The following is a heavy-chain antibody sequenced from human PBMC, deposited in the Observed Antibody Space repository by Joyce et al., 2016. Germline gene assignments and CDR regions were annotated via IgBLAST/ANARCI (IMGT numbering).Heavy chain of an antibody. CDR3: ARAVATVTGYYRGPFDY. V-gene: IGHV4-34*01. CDR1: GGSFNGYF. J-gene: IGHJ4*01. Sequence: QVQPQQWGAGLLKPSETLSLTCAVKGGSFNGYFWTWIRQSPGKCLECIGEINHSGSASHNPSLKSRVNISVDTSSNRFSLNLNSMTAADTAVYYCARAVATVTGYYRGPFDYWGQGTLVTVSS. CDR2: INHSGSA. D-gene: IGHD3-9*01.